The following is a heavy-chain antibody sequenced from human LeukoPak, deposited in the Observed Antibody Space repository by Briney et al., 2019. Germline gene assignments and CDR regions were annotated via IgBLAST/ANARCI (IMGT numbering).Heavy chain of an antibody. D-gene: IGHD3-22*01. V-gene: IGHV3-43*02. J-gene: IGHJ4*02. CDR2: ISGDGDNI. CDR3: AKDYDRTGYYFDY. CDR1: GFTFDDYA. Sequence: GGSRRLSCAASGFTFDDYAMHWVRQAPGKGLEWVSLISGDGDNIYYADSVKGRFTISRDNSENSLYLQLNSLGTEDTAIYYCAKDYDRTGYYFDYWGQGALVTVSS.